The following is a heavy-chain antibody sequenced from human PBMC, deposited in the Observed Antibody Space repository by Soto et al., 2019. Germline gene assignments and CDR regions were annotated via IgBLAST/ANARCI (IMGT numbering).Heavy chain of an antibody. Sequence: GGSLRLSCAASGFTFSSYGMHWVRQAPGKGLEWVAVIWYDGGNKYYADSVKGRFTISRDNSKNTLYLQMNSLRAEDTAVYYCASVLKVGYRGDAFDIWGQGTMVTVSS. J-gene: IGHJ3*02. CDR2: IWYDGGNK. D-gene: IGHD6-25*01. CDR1: GFTFSSYG. V-gene: IGHV3-33*01. CDR3: ASVLKVGYRGDAFDI.